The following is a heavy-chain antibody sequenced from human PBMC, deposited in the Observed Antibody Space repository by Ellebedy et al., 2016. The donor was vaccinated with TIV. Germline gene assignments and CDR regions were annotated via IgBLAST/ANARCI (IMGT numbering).Heavy chain of an antibody. D-gene: IGHD3-3*01. CDR2: FDPEDGET. CDR1: VSTLTDLS. J-gene: IGHJ6*02. Sequence: AASVKVSCKVSVSTLTDLSIHCLRQAPGKGLEWMGGFDPEDGETTNAQKLQGRVTMTTDTSTSTAYMELRSLRSDDTAVYYCETAPRIFGVAGWYYYGMDVWGQGTTVTVSS. CDR3: ETAPRIFGVAGWYYYGMDV. V-gene: IGHV1-24*01.